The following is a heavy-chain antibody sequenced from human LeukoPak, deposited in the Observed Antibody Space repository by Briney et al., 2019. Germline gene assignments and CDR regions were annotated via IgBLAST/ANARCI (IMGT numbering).Heavy chain of an antibody. J-gene: IGHJ6*03. D-gene: IGHD2-2*01. CDR2: IRYDGSNK. CDR3: GKAPYCTTTSCYRGYYMDV. V-gene: IGHV3-30*02. CDR1: GFTFSSYG. Sequence: GGSLRLSCAASGFTFSSYGMHWVRQAPGKGLEWVAFIRYDGSNKYYADSVKGRFTISRDNSKNTLYLQMNSLRAEDTAVYYCGKAPYCTTTSCYRGYYMDVWGKGTTVTVSS.